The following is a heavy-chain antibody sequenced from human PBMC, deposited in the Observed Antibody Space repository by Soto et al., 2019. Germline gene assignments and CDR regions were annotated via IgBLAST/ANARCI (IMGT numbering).Heavy chain of an antibody. Sequence: QVQLQESGPGLVKPSETLSLTCAVSGYSISSGYYWGWVRQPPGKGLEWLGNIFHSRITYYNPSLKSRATLSVDTSKNQFSLRLNSVTAADTAVYYCARDPFYAFGGNSGYFDLWGRGTLVTVSS. V-gene: IGHV4-38-2*02. J-gene: IGHJ2*01. CDR2: IFHSRIT. D-gene: IGHD2-21*01. CDR1: GYSISSGYY. CDR3: ARDPFYAFGGNSGYFDL.